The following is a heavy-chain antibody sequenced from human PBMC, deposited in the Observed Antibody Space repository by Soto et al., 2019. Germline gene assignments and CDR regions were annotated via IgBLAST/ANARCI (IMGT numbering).Heavy chain of an antibody. D-gene: IGHD2-2*01. CDR3: AREGCSSTSCYTPYYYYGMDV. V-gene: IGHV4-4*02. CDR1: GGSISSSNW. J-gene: IGHJ6*02. CDR2: IYHSGST. Sequence: SETLSLTCAVSGGSISSSNWWSWVRQPPGKGLEWIGEIYHSGSTNYNPSLKSRVTISVDKSKNQFSLKLSSVTAADTAVYYCAREGCSSTSCYTPYYYYGMDVWGQGTTVTVSS.